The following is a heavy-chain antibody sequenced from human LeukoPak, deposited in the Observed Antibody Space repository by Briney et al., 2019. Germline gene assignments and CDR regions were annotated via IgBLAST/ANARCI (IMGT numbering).Heavy chain of an antibody. D-gene: IGHD3-3*01. CDR2: ISGSAGST. CDR3: ARERVRASYDFRSGYYERYYYYGMDV. CDR1: GFTFSSYA. J-gene: IGHJ6*02. V-gene: IGHV3-23*01. Sequence: PGGSLRLSCAASGFTFSSYAMSWVRQAPGKGLEWVSAISGSAGSTYYADSMKGRFTISRDNSKNTLYLQMNSLRAEDTAVYYCARERVRASYDFRSGYYERYYYYGMDVWGQGTTVTVSS.